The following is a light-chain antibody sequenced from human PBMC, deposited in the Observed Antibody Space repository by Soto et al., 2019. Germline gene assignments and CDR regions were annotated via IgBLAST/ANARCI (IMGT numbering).Light chain of an antibody. Sequence: DIQMTQSPSSLSPSVGDRVTITCRASRSISDWLAWYQQKPGKAPELLIFDASNLKSGVSSRFRGSGSGTEFTLTIRRLQPDDVATYYCLQYSSHSWTFGQGTKVEIK. CDR1: RSISDW. CDR3: LQYSSHSWT. J-gene: IGKJ1*01. CDR2: DAS. V-gene: IGKV1-5*01.